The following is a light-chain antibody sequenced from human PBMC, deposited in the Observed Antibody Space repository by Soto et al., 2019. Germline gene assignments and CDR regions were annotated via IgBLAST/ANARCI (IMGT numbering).Light chain of an antibody. V-gene: IGKV3-11*01. J-gene: IGKJ2*01. CDR1: RSVAGY. Sequence: EIVLTQSPATLSSSPGERATLSCRASRSVAGYLAWYQQRPGQAPRLLMYDGSNRATGIPARFSGSGSGTDFNLTISRLEPEDFGIYYCQQRSSRNTFGQGTKLEIK. CDR2: DGS. CDR3: QQRSSRNT.